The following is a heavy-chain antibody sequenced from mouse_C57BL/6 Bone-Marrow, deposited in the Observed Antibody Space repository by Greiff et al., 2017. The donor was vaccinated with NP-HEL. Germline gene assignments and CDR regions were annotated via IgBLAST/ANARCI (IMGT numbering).Heavy chain of an antibody. Sequence: QVQLHQPGAELVKPGASVKMSCKASGYTFTSYWITWVKQRPGQGLEWIGDIYPGSGSTNYNEKFKSKATLTVDTSSSTAYMQLSSLTSEDSAVYYCARGFDGFYYYGSSYLAYWGQGTLVTVSA. CDR1: GYTFTSYW. CDR3: ARGFDGFYYYGSSYLAY. J-gene: IGHJ3*01. V-gene: IGHV1-55*01. D-gene: IGHD1-1*01. CDR2: IYPGSGST.